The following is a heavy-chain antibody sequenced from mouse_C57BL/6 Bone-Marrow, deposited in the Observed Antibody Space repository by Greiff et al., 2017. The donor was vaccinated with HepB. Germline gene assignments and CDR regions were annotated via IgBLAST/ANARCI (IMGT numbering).Heavy chain of an antibody. D-gene: IGHD1-1*01. J-gene: IGHJ4*01. Sequence: QVQLQQPGAELVKPGASVKLSCKASGYTFTSYWMHWVKQRPGQGLEWIGLIHPNSGSTNYNEKFKSKATLTVDKSSSTAYTQRSNLTTEYSAVYYCAYGSNYYYAMDYWGQGTSVTVSS. CDR1: GYTFTSYW. CDR3: AYGSNYYYAMDY. CDR2: IHPNSGST. V-gene: IGHV1-64*01.